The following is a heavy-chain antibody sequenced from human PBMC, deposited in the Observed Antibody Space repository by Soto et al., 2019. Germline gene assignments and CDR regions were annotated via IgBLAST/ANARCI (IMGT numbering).Heavy chain of an antibody. CDR2: ISVYHGNT. J-gene: IGHJ4*02. CDR3: AKDCSGASCGFDI. V-gene: IGHV1-18*01. D-gene: IGHD2-15*01. Sequence: QVQLVQSGTEVKKPGASVKVSCKASGYTFGKYGISWVRQAPGQGLEWVGWISVYHGNTVHAQKFRGRGNMTTEKTTSNAHVELGSLKSDDTAIYYCAKDCSGASCGFDIWGQGTLVTVSS. CDR1: GYTFGKYG.